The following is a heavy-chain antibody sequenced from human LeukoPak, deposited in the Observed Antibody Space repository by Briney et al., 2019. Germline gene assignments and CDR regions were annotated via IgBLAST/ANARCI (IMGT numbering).Heavy chain of an antibody. J-gene: IGHJ4*02. CDR1: GFTFSSYS. D-gene: IGHD3-22*01. V-gene: IGHV3-21*01. CDR3: ARDPSKTYYYDGSGYD. CDR2: ISSSSSYI. Sequence: GGSLGLSCAASGFTFSSYSMNWVRQAPGKGLEWVSSISSSSSYIYYADSVKGRFTISRDNAKNSLYLQMNSLRAEDTAVYYCARDPSKTYYYDGSGYDWGQGTLVTVSS.